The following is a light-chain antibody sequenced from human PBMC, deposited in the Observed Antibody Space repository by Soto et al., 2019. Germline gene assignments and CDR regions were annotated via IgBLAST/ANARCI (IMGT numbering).Light chain of an antibody. V-gene: IGKV1-39*01. CDR2: AAS. J-gene: IGKJ5*01. CDR1: ESIARH. Sequence: DIPMNQYPSSLSASVGDRVTITCRASESIARHLNWYQQKPGQAPKLLIYAASSLQNGVPSRFCGGGSGTDFTLTISYLQPEDFATYYCHQSYRPRSITLGQGTRLELK. CDR3: HQSYRPRSIT.